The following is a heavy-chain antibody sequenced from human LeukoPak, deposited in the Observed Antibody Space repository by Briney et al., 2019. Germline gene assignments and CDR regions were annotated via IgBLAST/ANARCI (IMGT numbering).Heavy chain of an antibody. D-gene: IGHD4-17*01. CDR3: ARLDYGDFLDY. Sequence: PGGSLRLSCAASGFTVSGNYMSWVRQAPGKGLEWVSVIYSGGSTYYADSVKGRFTISRDNSKNTLYLQMNSLRAEDTAVYYCARLDYGDFLDYWGQGTLVTVSS. V-gene: IGHV3-53*01. CDR2: IYSGGST. CDR1: GFTVSGNY. J-gene: IGHJ4*02.